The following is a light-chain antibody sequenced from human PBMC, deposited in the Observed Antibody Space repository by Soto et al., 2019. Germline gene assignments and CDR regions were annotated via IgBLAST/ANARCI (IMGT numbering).Light chain of an antibody. J-gene: IGLJ3*02. CDR2: NTT. Sequence: QTAVTQGASVPGSPGGTVTLTCSSTKGEVTSSSSPNWFQQQPGKAPRSLIYNTTNKHSWTSARFSGSLAGGKASLTLSGVQSEDEAVYYCLLYCGGHLGVFGGGTKVTVL. CDR1: KGEVTSSSS. V-gene: IGLV7-43*01. CDR3: LLYCGGHLGV.